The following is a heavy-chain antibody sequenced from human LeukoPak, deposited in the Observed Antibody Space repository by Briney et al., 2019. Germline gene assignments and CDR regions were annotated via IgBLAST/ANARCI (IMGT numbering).Heavy chain of an antibody. D-gene: IGHD2-15*01. J-gene: IGHJ4*02. CDR1: GFTFSSYA. CDR2: ISYDGSNK. CDR3: ARGAVGYCSGGSCPPFDY. Sequence: GGSLRLSCAASGFTFSSYAMHWVRQAPGKGLEWVAVISYDGSNKYYADSVKGRFTISRDNSKNTLYLQMNSLRAEDTAVYYCARGAVGYCSGGSCPPFDYWAREPWSPSPQ. V-gene: IGHV3-30*04.